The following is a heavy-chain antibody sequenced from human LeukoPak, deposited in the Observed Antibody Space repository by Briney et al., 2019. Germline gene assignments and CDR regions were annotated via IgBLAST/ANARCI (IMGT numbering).Heavy chain of an antibody. Sequence: ASVKVSCKASGYRFSSNGISWVRQAPGQGLEWVGWVSTYNSDTNYAPKFQGRVTMTKDTSTSTVYMELRSLRTDDTAVYYCDLDNWNEFDPWGQGTLVTVSS. CDR2: VSTYNSDT. CDR1: GYRFSSNG. J-gene: IGHJ5*02. CDR3: DLDNWNEFDP. D-gene: IGHD1-20*01. V-gene: IGHV1-18*01.